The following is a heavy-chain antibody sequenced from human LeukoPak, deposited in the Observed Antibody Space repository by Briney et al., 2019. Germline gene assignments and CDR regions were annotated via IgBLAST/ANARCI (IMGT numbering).Heavy chain of an antibody. CDR2: IYYSGST. D-gene: IGHD3-10*01. CDR1: GGSISSSSYY. Sequence: PSETLSLTCTVSGGSISSSSYYWGWIRQPPGKGLEWIGSIYYSGSTYYNPSLKSRVTISVDTSKNQFSLKLSSVTAADTAVYYCASPSYYYGSGSQRDIFGYWGQGTLVTVSS. CDR3: ASPSYYYGSGSQRDIFGY. J-gene: IGHJ4*02. V-gene: IGHV4-39*07.